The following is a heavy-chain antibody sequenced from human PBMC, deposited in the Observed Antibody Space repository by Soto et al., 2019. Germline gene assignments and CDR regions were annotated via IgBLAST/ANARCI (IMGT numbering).Heavy chain of an antibody. V-gene: IGHV1-8*01. Sequence: ASVKVSCKASGYSFTNNDVSWVRQATGQGLEWMGWMNPGSGDTGYAQKFQGRVTMTRDISIATAYMELSSLRSEDTAVYYCARGDCSSTSCYRLLFDLWGRGTLVTDSS. J-gene: IGHJ2*01. CDR3: ARGDCSSTSCYRLLFDL. D-gene: IGHD2-2*01. CDR2: MNPGSGDT. CDR1: GYSFTNND.